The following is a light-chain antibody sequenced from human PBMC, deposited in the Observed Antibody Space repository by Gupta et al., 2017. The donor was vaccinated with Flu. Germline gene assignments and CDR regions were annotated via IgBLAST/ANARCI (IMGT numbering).Light chain of an antibody. CDR1: QSASSY. Sequence: PGERATLSCRASQSASSYFAWYQQQPGQAPRLLIYDISKRATGIPTRFSGSGSGTDFTLTISRLEPEDFAVYYWHLGYHWPTFGGGTKVEIK. CDR3: HLGYHWPT. V-gene: IGKV3-11*01. J-gene: IGKJ4*01. CDR2: DIS.